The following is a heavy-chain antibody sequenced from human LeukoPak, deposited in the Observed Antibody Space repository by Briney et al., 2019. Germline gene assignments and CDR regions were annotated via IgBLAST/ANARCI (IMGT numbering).Heavy chain of an antibody. D-gene: IGHD3-22*01. CDR1: GGSFSGYY. Sequence: THSHMYAVDGGSFSGYYWSWIRQPPGKGLEWIGEINHSGSTNYNPSIKSRVTISVDTSKNQFSLKLSSVTAAETAVYYCARGPDNYYDSSGYYSKFGYWGQGTLVTVSS. CDR2: INHSGST. CDR3: ARGPDNYYDSSGYYSKFGY. J-gene: IGHJ4*02. V-gene: IGHV4-34*01.